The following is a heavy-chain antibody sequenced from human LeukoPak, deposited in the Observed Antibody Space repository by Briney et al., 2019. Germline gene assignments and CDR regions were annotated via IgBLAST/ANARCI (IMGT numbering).Heavy chain of an antibody. CDR2: IKSKTDGGTT. D-gene: IGHD3-22*01. Sequence: PGGSLRLSCAASGFTFSNAWMSWVRQAPGKGLEWVGRIKSKTDGGTTDYAAPVKGRFTISRDDSKNTLYLQMNSLKTEDTAVYYCTTTTNGRYYYDSSGYSYWGQGTLVTVSS. V-gene: IGHV3-15*01. J-gene: IGHJ4*02. CDR3: TTTTNGRYYYDSSGYSY. CDR1: GFTFSNAW.